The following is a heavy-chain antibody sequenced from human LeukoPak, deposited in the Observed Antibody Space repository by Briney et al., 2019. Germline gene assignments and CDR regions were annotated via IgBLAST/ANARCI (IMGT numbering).Heavy chain of an antibody. CDR2: ISGSGGST. Sequence: GGSLRLSCAASGLTFSTYAMSWVRQAPGKGLEWVSTISGSGGSTYYADSVKGRFTISRDNSKNTLYLQMNSLRAEDTAVYYCARDKTIVVVPAATVSGWFDPWGQGTLVTVSS. J-gene: IGHJ5*02. D-gene: IGHD2-2*01. CDR1: GLTFSTYA. CDR3: ARDKTIVVVPAATVSGWFDP. V-gene: IGHV3-23*01.